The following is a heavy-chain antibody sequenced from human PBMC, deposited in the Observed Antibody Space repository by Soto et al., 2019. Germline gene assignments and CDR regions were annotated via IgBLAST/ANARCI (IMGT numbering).Heavy chain of an antibody. D-gene: IGHD1-26*01. V-gene: IGHV3-23*01. CDR3: AKVPSGSYLYYYYGMDV. Sequence: PGGSLRLSCAASGFTFSSYAMSWVRQAPGKGLEWVSAISGSGGSTYYADSVKGRFTISRDNSKNTLYLQMNSLRAEDTAVYYCAKVPSGSYLYYYYGMDVWGQGTTVTVSS. CDR2: ISGSGGST. J-gene: IGHJ6*02. CDR1: GFTFSSYA.